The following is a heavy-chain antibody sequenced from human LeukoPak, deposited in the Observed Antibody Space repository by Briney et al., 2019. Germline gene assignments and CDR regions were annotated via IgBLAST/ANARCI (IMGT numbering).Heavy chain of an antibody. V-gene: IGHV1-2*02. J-gene: IGHJ4*02. Sequence: GSVKVSCKASGYTFSGTGWSLYWLRQAPGQGLECMGWIYPYTGASHYAQKFQGRVAMTRDTSISTAYMELSRLRPDDTAVYYCARDGPAQMVDFDYWGQETLVTVSS. CDR2: IYPYTGAS. CDR3: ARDGPAQMVDFDY. CDR1: GYTFSGTGWS. D-gene: IGHD3-10*01.